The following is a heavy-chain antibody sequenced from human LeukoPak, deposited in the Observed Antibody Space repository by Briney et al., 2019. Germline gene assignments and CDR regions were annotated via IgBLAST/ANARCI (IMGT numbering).Heavy chain of an antibody. CDR2: SIPIFGTA. CDR1: GGTFSSYA. V-gene: IGHV1-69*06. D-gene: IGHD3-3*01. CDR3: ASGWSGYGDY. Sequence: ASVKVSCKASGGTFSSYAISWVRQAPGRGLEWMGGSIPIFGTANYAQKFQGRVTITADKSTNTAYMELSSLRSDDTAVYYCASGWSGYGDYWGQGTLVTVSS. J-gene: IGHJ4*02.